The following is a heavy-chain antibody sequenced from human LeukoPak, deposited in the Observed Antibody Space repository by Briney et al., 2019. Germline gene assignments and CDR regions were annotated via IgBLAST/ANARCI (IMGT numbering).Heavy chain of an antibody. D-gene: IGHD4-17*01. Sequence: GGSLRLSCAASGFTFSNFAMSWVRQAPGKGLEWVAFIWYDGSNEYYTDSVKGRFTISRDNSKNTLYLQMNGLRAEDTAVYYCARDLYIDYGDYVGKYYYYYGMDVWGQGTTVTVSS. CDR1: GFTFSNFA. CDR3: ARDLYIDYGDYVGKYYYYYGMDV. CDR2: IWYDGSNE. J-gene: IGHJ6*02. V-gene: IGHV3-33*08.